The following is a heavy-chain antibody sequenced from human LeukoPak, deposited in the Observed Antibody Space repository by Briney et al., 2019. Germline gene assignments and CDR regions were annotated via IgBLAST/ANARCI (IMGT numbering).Heavy chain of an antibody. CDR1: GFTFSSYG. CDR3: AKGDDDYVWGSYRYFDY. J-gene: IGHJ4*02. CDR2: IRYDGSNK. D-gene: IGHD3-16*02. V-gene: IGHV3-30*02. Sequence: GGSLRLSCAASGFTFSSYGMHWVRQAPGKGLEWVAFIRYDGSNKYYADSVKGRFTISRDNSKNTLYLQMNSLRAEDTAVYYCAKGDDDYVWGSYRYFDYWGQGTLVTVSS.